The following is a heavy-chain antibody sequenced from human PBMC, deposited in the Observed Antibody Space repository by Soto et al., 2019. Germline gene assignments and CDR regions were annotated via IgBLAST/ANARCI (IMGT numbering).Heavy chain of an antibody. J-gene: IGHJ6*02. CDR2: ISGSCDST. CDR1: GFTFSSYA. CDR3: AKGLFEMNCANYYGMDV. D-gene: IGHD1-1*01. V-gene: IGHV3-23*01. Sequence: PGGFLRLSCAAPGFTFSSYAMSWVRQAPGKGLEWVSAISGSCDSTYYADSVKGRFTISRDNGDNALSLQMDNLRTEDTATYFCAKGLFEMNCANYYGMDVWGQGTTVTVSS.